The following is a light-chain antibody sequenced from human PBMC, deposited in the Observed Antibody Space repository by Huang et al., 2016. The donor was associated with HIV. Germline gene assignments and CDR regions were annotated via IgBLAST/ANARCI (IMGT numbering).Light chain of an antibody. CDR3: QQYNKWPYT. J-gene: IGKJ2*01. Sequence: STRAVVTGDAGSRPCRAGWGIGRDLAGYQQRPGQAPRRLIYGTSTRASGVPARFSGGGSGTDFTLTITSLQSEDFVIYYCQQYNKWPYTFGLGTKLEIK. V-gene: IGKV3-15*01. CDR2: GTS. CDR1: WGIGRD.